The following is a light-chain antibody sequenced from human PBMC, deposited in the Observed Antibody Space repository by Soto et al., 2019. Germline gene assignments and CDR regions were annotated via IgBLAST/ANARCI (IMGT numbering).Light chain of an antibody. V-gene: IGKV3-15*01. CDR1: QSVSSN. Sequence: EIVMTQSPATLSVSPGERATLSCRASQSVSSNLAWYQQKPGQAPRLLIYGASTRAIGVPARFSGSGSGTEFTLTLSSLQSEDFAVYFCQQYDNCPLTFGGGTKVEIK. CDR2: GAS. J-gene: IGKJ4*01. CDR3: QQYDNCPLT.